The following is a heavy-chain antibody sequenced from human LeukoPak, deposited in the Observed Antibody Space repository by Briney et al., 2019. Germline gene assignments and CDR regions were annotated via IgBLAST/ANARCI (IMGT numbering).Heavy chain of an antibody. CDR3: ARVSSRGYSGYDWSGFDY. CDR2: INPNSGGT. CDR1: GYTFTGYY. D-gene: IGHD5-12*01. V-gene: IGHV1-2*02. J-gene: IGHJ4*02. Sequence: ASVKVSCKASGYTFTGYYMHWVRQAPGQGLEWMGWINPNSGGTNYAQKFQGRVTMTGDTSISTAYMELSRLRSDDTAVYYCARVSSRGYSGYDWSGFDYWGQGTLVTVSS.